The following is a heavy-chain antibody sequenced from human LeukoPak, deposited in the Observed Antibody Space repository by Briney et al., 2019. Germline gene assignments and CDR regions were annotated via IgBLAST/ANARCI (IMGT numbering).Heavy chain of an antibody. V-gene: IGHV3-21*01. Sequence: GGSLRLSCAASGFTSSSYSMNWVRQAPGKGLEWVSSISSRSSYIYYADSVKGRFTISRDNAKNSLYLQMNSQRAEDTAVFFFKQKTAYEIPDVWGKGTTVTVSS. J-gene: IGHJ6*04. D-gene: IGHD3-9*01. CDR1: GFTSSSYS. CDR2: ISSRSSYI. CDR3: KQKTAYEIPDV.